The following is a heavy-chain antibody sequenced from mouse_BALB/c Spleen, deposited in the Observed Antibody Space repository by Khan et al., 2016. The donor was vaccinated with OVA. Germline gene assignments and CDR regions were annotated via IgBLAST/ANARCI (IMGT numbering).Heavy chain of an antibody. Sequence: EVELVESGPDLVKPGASVKISCKASGYSFTVYYMTWVKQSHGKSTEWIGRVNPNNGDTNYNQNFKGKAILTVDKSSNTAYMALRSLTSEASAVFYCARGYEFFPYWGQGTLVTVSA. D-gene: IGHD2-12*01. CDR2: VNPNNGDT. V-gene: IGHV1-26*01. CDR3: ARGYEFFPY. CDR1: GYSFTVYY. J-gene: IGHJ3*01.